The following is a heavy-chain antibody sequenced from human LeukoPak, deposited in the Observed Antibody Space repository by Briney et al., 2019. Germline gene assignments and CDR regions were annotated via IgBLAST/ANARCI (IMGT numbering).Heavy chain of an antibody. CDR2: ISTSSNTI. Sequence: AGSLRLSCAASGFTFSSYSLNWVRQAPGKGLEWVSYISTSSNTIHYADSVKGRFTISRDNPKNSLYLQMNSLRAEDTALYYCARVRSSGWPQSNFDYWGKGTLVTVSS. D-gene: IGHD6-19*01. CDR3: ARVRSSGWPQSNFDY. V-gene: IGHV3-48*04. CDR1: GFTFSSYS. J-gene: IGHJ4*02.